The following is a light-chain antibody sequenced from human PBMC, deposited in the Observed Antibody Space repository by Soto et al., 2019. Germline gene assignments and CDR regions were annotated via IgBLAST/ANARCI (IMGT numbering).Light chain of an antibody. Sequence: EMVMTQSPATLSVSLVERATLSCRASQSVSTKLVWYQQKPGQAPRLLIYGASPRATGIPARFSGSGSGTELALPLSRLQSEDFAVYYCQQHDQGWTFGQGTKVEIK. J-gene: IGKJ1*01. V-gene: IGKV3-15*01. CDR2: GAS. CDR3: QQHDQGWT. CDR1: QSVSTK.